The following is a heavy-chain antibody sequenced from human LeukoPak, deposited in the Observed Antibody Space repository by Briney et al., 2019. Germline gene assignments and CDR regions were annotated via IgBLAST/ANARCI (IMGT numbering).Heavy chain of an antibody. CDR1: GYTFIGNY. V-gene: IGHV1-2*02. Sequence: ASVKVSCKASGYTFIGNYMHWVRQAPGQPLEWMGWINPNSGGTNYAQKFQGRVTMTGDTSITTAYMELSRLRSDDTAVYYCARRGFGELLDYYFDYWGQGTLVTVSS. CDR2: INPNSGGT. J-gene: IGHJ4*02. CDR3: ARRGFGELLDYYFDY. D-gene: IGHD3-10*01.